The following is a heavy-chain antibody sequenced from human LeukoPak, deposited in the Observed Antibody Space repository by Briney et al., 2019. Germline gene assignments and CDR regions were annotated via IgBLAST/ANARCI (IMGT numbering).Heavy chain of an antibody. CDR2: ISGSGGST. Sequence: GGSLRLSCAASGFTFSSYAMSWVRQAPGKGLEWVSAISGSGGSTYYADSVMGRFTISRDNSKNTLYLQMNSLRAEDTAVYYCAKDQRTYYDSSGFHAFDIWGQGTMVTVSS. CDR1: GFTFSSYA. J-gene: IGHJ3*02. V-gene: IGHV3-23*01. D-gene: IGHD3-22*01. CDR3: AKDQRTYYDSSGFHAFDI.